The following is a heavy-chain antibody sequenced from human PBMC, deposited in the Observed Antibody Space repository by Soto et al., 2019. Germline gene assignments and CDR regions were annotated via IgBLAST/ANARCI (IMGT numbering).Heavy chain of an antibody. V-gene: IGHV3-48*03. J-gene: IGHJ3*02. CDR1: GFSFSHYE. Sequence: GGSLRLSCAASGFSFSHYEMNWVCQAPGEGLEWVSNIRSNDESIYYADSVKGRFSMSRDNARNLLYLQMNSLRADDTAVYFCARETTHDAIDIWGQGTMVTVSS. CDR3: ARETTHDAIDI. CDR2: IRSNDESI.